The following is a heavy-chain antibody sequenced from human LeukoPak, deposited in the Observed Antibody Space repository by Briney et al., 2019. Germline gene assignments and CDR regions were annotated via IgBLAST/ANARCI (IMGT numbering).Heavy chain of an antibody. J-gene: IGHJ4*02. D-gene: IGHD1-26*01. CDR1: GGSFSGYY. CDR3: ARMYRDHPTLRAGPFDY. CDR2: INHSGST. Sequence: SETLSLTCAVYGGSFSGYYWSWIRQPPGKGLEWIGEINHSGSTNYNPSLKSRVTISVDTSKSQFSLKLNSVTAADTAVYYCARMYRDHPTLRAGPFDYWGQGTLVTVSS. V-gene: IGHV4-34*01.